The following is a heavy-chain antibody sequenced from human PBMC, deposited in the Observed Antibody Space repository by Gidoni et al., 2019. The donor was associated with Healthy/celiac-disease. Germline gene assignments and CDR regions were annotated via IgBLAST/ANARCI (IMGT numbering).Heavy chain of an antibody. CDR3: ARDTKVGATSYYYGMDV. CDR2: IIPIFGTA. CDR1: GGTFSSYA. V-gene: IGHV1-69*01. Sequence: QVQLVQSGAEVKKPGSSVKVSCKASGGTFSSYAISWVRQAPGQGLAWMGGIIPIFGTANYAQKFQGRVTITADESTSTAYMELSSLRSEDTAVYYCARDTKVGATSYYYGMDVWGQGTTVTVSS. D-gene: IGHD1-26*01. J-gene: IGHJ6*02.